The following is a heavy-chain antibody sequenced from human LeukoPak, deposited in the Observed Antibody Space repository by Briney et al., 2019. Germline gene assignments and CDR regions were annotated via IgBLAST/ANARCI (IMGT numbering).Heavy chain of an antibody. CDR3: ARDREAYCSSTSCYEYYYYMDV. J-gene: IGHJ6*03. CDR2: IYYSGST. Sequence: SETLSLTCTVSGGSISSSSYYWGWIRQPPGKGLEWIGSIYYSGSTYYNPSLKSRVTISVDTSKNQFSLKLSSVTAADTAVYYCARDREAYCSSTSCYEYYYYMDVWGKGTTVTISS. CDR1: GGSISSSSYY. V-gene: IGHV4-39*02. D-gene: IGHD2-2*01.